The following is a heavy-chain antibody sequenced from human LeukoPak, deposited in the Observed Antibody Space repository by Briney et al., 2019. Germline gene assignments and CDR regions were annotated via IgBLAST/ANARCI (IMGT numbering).Heavy chain of an antibody. Sequence: GESLRISCKGSGYSFTTYWISWVRQMPGKGLEWMGRIAPSDSYTYYSPSFQGHVTISADKSINTAYLQWTSLRASDTAMYYCARRLASCGGDCYSLDYWGQGTLVTVSS. CDR2: IAPSDSYT. D-gene: IGHD2-21*02. CDR1: GYSFTTYW. J-gene: IGHJ4*02. V-gene: IGHV5-10-1*01. CDR3: ARRLASCGGDCYSLDY.